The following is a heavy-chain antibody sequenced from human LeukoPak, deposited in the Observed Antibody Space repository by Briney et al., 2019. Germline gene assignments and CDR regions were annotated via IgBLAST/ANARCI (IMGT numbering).Heavy chain of an antibody. J-gene: IGHJ3*02. Sequence: ASVKVSCKASGYTFIGYYMHWVRQAPGQGLEWMGWIDPYSGGTHSAQRIQGRVSMTLDTSISTAYMELTRLTSDDTAVYYCARDGVAGSSDAFDIWGQGTMVTVSA. CDR2: IDPYSGGT. CDR1: GYTFIGYY. V-gene: IGHV1-2*02. D-gene: IGHD6-19*01. CDR3: ARDGVAGSSDAFDI.